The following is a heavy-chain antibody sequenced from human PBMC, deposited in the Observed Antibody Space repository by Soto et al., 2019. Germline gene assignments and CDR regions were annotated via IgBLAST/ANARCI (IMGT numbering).Heavy chain of an antibody. CDR2: INHSGST. D-gene: IGHD2-21*01. CDR3: ARGDSAWFDP. V-gene: IGHV4-34*01. CDR1: GGSFSGYY. J-gene: IGHJ5*02. Sequence: QVQLQQWGAGLLKPSETLSLTCAVYGGSFSGYYWSWIRQPPGKGLEWIGEINHSGSTNYNPSLKRRVTISVDTSKNHVSLKLSSVTAADTAVYYCARGDSAWFDPWGQGTLVTVSS.